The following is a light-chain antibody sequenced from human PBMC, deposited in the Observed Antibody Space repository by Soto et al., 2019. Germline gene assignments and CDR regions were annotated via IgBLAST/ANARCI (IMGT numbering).Light chain of an antibody. CDR2: EIN. J-gene: IGLJ3*02. Sequence: QSVLTQPPSVSAAPGQMVTISCSGSTSNIAYNFVSWYQQLPGMAPKLLIYEINKRPSGISDRFSASKSGTSATLAITGLQTGDEANYFCGTWDNSLSVVVFGGGTKLTVL. V-gene: IGLV1-51*01. CDR3: GTWDNSLSVVV. CDR1: TSNIAYNF.